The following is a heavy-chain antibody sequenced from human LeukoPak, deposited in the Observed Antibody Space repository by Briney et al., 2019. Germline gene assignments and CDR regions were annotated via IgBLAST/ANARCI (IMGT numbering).Heavy chain of an antibody. D-gene: IGHD5-18*01. CDR3: ARDQGLTAPPPYGLDV. Sequence: ASVKVSCKTSGGTFSISAITWVRQAPGQGLEWMGRIIPALNITSYAQKFQGRVTITADTSTSTAYMELSSLRSEETAVYYCARDQGLTAPPPYGLDVWGQGTTVTVSS. J-gene: IGHJ6*02. V-gene: IGHV1-69*04. CDR1: GGTFSISA. CDR2: IIPALNIT.